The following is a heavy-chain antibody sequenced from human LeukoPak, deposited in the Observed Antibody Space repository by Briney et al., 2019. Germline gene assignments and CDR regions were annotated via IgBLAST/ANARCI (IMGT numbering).Heavy chain of an antibody. CDR3: AKDSVTGSDAFDI. V-gene: IGHV3-9*01. CDR1: GFTFDDYA. Sequence: GGSLRLSCAASGFTFDDYAMHWVRHAPGKGLEWVSGISWNSGSIGYADSVKGRFTISRDNAKNSLYLQMNSLRAEDTALYYCAKDSVTGSDAFDIWGQGTMVTVSS. J-gene: IGHJ3*02. D-gene: IGHD4-17*01. CDR2: ISWNSGSI.